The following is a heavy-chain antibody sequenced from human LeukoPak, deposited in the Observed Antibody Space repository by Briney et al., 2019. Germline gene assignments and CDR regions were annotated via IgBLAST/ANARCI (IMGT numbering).Heavy chain of an antibody. D-gene: IGHD6-13*01. CDR3: ARHLRYSSCSDY. Sequence: GESLKISCKGSGYSFTSYWIGWVRQMPGKGLEWRGVIYPGDSDTRYSPSFQGQVSISADKSISTAYLQWSSLKASDTATYYCARHLRYSSCSDYWGQGTLVTVSS. CDR2: IYPGDSDT. CDR1: GYSFTSYW. V-gene: IGHV5-51*01. J-gene: IGHJ4*02.